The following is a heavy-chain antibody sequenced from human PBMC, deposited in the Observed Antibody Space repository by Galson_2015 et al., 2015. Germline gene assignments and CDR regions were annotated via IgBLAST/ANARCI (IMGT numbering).Heavy chain of an antibody. CDR2: ISAYNGNT. CDR1: GYTFTSYD. V-gene: IGHV1-18*01. J-gene: IGHJ4*02. CDR3: ARTPTGGSSAAGTLDY. D-gene: IGHD6-13*01. Sequence: SVKVSCKTSGYTFTSYDINWVRQATGQGLEWMGWISAYNGNTNYAQKLQGRVTMTTDTSTSTAYMELRSLRSDDTAVYYCARTPTGGSSAAGTLDYWGQGTLVTVSS.